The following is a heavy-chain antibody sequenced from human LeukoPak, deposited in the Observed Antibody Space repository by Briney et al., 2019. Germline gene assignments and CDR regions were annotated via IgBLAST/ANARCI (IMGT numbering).Heavy chain of an antibody. CDR2: INPNSGGT. CDR3: ATTRGYYYDTSGPGAFDI. D-gene: IGHD3-22*01. CDR1: GYTFTGYY. V-gene: IGHV1-2*04. Sequence: GASVKVSCKASGYTFTGYYIHWVRQAPGQGLEWMGWINPNSGGTNYAQNFQAWVTMTRDTSISTAYMELSRLRSDDTAMYYCATTRGYYYDTSGPGAFDIWGQGTMVTVSS. J-gene: IGHJ3*02.